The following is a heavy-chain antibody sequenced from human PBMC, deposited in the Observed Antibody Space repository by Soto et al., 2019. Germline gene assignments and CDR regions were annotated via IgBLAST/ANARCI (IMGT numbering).Heavy chain of an antibody. CDR2: ISYDGSNK. D-gene: IGHD4-17*01. CDR3: VRYGDYSAY. J-gene: IGHJ4*02. Sequence: QVQLVESGGGMVQPGRSLRLSCAASGFTFSSYAMNSVRQAPGKGLEWGAVISYDGSNKYYADSVKGRFTISRDNAKNALYLQMNSLRAEDTAVYYCVRYGDYSAYWGQGTLVSVSS. CDR1: GFTFSSYA. V-gene: IGHV3-30-3*01.